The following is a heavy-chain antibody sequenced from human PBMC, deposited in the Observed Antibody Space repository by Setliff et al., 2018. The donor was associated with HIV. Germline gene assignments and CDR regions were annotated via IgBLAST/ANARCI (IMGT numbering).Heavy chain of an antibody. V-gene: IGHV4-61*02. J-gene: IGHJ4*02. D-gene: IGHD2-2*01. CDR1: GGSISSGSYY. CDR2: IFSSGST. Sequence: SETLSLTCTVSGGSISSGSYYWSWIRQPAGKGLEWIGRIFSSGSTSYNPSLKSRVTMSVDTSKNQFSLRLSSVTAADTAVYYCAAWGPRYTYAPFFFDSWGQGTLVTVSS. CDR3: AAWGPRYTYAPFFFDS.